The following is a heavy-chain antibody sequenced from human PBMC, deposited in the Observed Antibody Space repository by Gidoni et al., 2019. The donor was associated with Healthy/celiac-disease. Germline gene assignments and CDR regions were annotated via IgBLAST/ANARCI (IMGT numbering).Heavy chain of an antibody. J-gene: IGHJ4*02. D-gene: IGHD3-22*01. CDR2: IYYSGST. Sequence: QLQLQESGPGLVKPSETLSLTCTVSGGSLSSSSYYWGWLRQPPGKGLEWIGSIYYSGSTYYNPSLKSRVTISVDTSKTQFSLKLSSVTAADTAVYYCARLGYYDSSGYFDYWGQGTLVTVSS. CDR3: ARLGYYDSSGYFDY. CDR1: GGSLSSSSYY. V-gene: IGHV4-39*01.